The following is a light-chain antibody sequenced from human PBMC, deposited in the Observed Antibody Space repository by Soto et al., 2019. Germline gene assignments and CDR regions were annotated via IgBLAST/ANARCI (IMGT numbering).Light chain of an antibody. Sequence: QSVLTQPASVSGSPGQSVTISCTGTSSDVGGYNYVSWYQQHPGKAPKLMIYDVSNRPSGVSNRFSASKSGNTASLTISGLQAEDEADYYCSPYTSGSTLVVFGGGTQLTVL. CDR1: SSDVGGYNY. J-gene: IGLJ2*01. CDR3: SPYTSGSTLVV. CDR2: DVS. V-gene: IGLV2-14*01.